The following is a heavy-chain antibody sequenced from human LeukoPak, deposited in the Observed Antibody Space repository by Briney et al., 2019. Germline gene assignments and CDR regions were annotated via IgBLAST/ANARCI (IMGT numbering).Heavy chain of an antibody. Sequence: HPGGSRRLSCAASGFTVSSNYMSWVRQAPGKGREWVSVMYKGGNTYSADSLKGRFTISRDNSRNTLYLQMNRLRAEDTAVYFCAREGVYEYCFDWWGQGTLVTVSS. V-gene: IGHV3-66*01. CDR3: AREGVYEYCFDW. D-gene: IGHD5/OR15-5a*01. J-gene: IGHJ4*02. CDR2: MYKGGNT. CDR1: GFTVSSNY.